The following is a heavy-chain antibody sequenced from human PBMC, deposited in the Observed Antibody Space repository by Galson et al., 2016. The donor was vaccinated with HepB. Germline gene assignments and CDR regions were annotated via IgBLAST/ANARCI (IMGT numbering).Heavy chain of an antibody. Sequence: SLRLSCAASGFTFNTYDMHWVRQTTGKGLEWVSGIGTAGDTYYPGSVKGRFTISRENAKNSLYLQMNSLRVGDSAVYYCARGRRYGFGNGDHGVYYFNFWGQGTLVTVSS. D-gene: IGHD4-17*01. CDR3: ARGRRYGFGNGDHGVYYFNF. CDR1: GFTFNTYD. J-gene: IGHJ4*02. V-gene: IGHV3-13*01. CDR2: IGTAGDT.